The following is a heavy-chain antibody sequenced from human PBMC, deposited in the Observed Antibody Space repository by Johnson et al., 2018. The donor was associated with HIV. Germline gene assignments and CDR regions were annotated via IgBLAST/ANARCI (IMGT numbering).Heavy chain of an antibody. CDR3: AKQYSSSWYGNAFDI. Sequence: EVQLVESGGGLVQPGRSLRLSCAASGFTFDDYAMHWVRQAPGKGLEWVSGISWNSGSIGYADSVKGRFTISRDNPKNSLYLQMNSLRAEDTALYYCAKQYSSSWYGNAFDIWGQGTMVTVSS. CDR2: ISWNSGSI. J-gene: IGHJ3*02. CDR1: GFTFDDYA. V-gene: IGHV3-9*01. D-gene: IGHD6-13*01.